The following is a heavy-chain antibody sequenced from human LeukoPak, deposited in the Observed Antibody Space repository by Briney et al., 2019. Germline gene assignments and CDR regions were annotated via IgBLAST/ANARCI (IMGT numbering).Heavy chain of an antibody. CDR2: INSGNGKT. D-gene: IGHD3-10*01. CDR3: ARDRGRILWFGEFDY. J-gene: IGHJ4*02. V-gene: IGHV1-3*01. CDR1: GYPFSRHA. Sequence: ASVKVSCKASGYPFSRHAIHWVRQAPGQRLEWMGWINSGNGKTKYSQKFQGRVTITRDTSASTAYMELPSLTAEDTAVYYCARDRGRILWFGEFDYWGQGTLVSVSS.